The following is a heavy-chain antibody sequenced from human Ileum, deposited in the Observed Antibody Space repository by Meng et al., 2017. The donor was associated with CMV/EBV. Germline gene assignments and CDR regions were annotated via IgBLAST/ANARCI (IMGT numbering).Heavy chain of an antibody. CDR1: GGTFTRVA. V-gene: IGHV1-69*05. CDR3: AREAGGYEGGGWFDP. D-gene: IGHD5-12*01. Sequence: SGGTFTRVAISWVRRAPGQGPEWMGGIIPIFGTANYAQKFQGRVTITTDESTSTAYMELSSLGSEDTAVYYCAREAGGYEGGGWFDPWGQGTLVTVSS. CDR2: IIPIFGTA. J-gene: IGHJ5*02.